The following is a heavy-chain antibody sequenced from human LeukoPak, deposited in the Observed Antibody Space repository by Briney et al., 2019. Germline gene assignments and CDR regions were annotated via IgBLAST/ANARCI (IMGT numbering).Heavy chain of an antibody. D-gene: IGHD3-22*01. CDR2: IYTSGST. CDR1: GGSISSGSYY. V-gene: IGHV4-61*02. CDR3: ARVNYYDSSGCWSDAFDI. J-gene: IGHJ3*02. Sequence: PSETLSLTCTVSGGSISSGSYYWSWIRQPAGKGLEWIGRIYTSGSTNYNPSLKSRVTISVDTSKNQFSLKLSSVTAADTAVYYCARVNYYDSSGCWSDAFDIWGQGTMVTVSS.